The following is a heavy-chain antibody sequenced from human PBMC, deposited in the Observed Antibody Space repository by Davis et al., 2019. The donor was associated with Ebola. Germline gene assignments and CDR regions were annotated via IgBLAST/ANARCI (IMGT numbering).Heavy chain of an antibody. Sequence: SVKVSCKASGGTFNRYTISWVRQTPGQGLEWMGGIIPLSGTASYAQKFQGRVSMTANKSTNTAYMELSLLTSEDTAVYYCVRVGFYESSGSFSPNPFDYWGQGTLVTVSS. CDR3: VRVGFYESSGSFSPNPFDY. CDR1: GGTFNRYT. V-gene: IGHV1-69*06. D-gene: IGHD3-22*01. CDR2: IIPLSGTA. J-gene: IGHJ4*02.